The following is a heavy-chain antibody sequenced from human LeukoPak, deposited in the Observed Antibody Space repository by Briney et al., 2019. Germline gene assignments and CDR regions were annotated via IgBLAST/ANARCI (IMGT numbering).Heavy chain of an antibody. J-gene: IGHJ6*03. CDR3: ARHIGGGIEDMDV. V-gene: IGHV4-59*08. CDR1: GGSIGTYY. D-gene: IGHD3-16*02. Sequence: SETLSLTCTVSGGSIGTYYWSWIRQSPGEGLEWIGYIYVTGTRYNPYLQSRVTISVDRSRNQFFLKMSSVTAADTAVYYCARHIGGGIEDMDVWGKGTKVIVSS. CDR2: IYVTGT.